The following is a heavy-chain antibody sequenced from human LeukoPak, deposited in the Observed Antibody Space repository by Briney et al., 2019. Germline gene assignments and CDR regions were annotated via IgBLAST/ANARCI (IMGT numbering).Heavy chain of an antibody. CDR1: GGSISDSH. CDR2: IHTSGGS. CDR3: ARGRSAVVTPDYYYYYCTDV. D-gene: IGHD4-23*01. V-gene: IGHV4-4*09. J-gene: IGHJ6*03. Sequence: SETLSLTCTVSGGSISDSHWSWIRQPPGKGLEWIGNIHTSGGSNYSPSLKSRVTISLDMSRNQFSLRLSSVTAADTAVYYCARGRSAVVTPDYYYYYCTDVWGKGTTVTVSS.